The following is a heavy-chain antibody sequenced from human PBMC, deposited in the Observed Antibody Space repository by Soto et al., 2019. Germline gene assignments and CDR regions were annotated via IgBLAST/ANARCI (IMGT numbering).Heavy chain of an antibody. J-gene: IGHJ3*02. Sequence: GESLKISCQGSGYSFTSYWIGWVRQMPGKGLEWMGIIYPGDSDTRYSPSFQGQVTISADKSISTAYLQWSSLKASDTAMYYCARHSRRVYGSGSQGGFDIWGQGTMVTVS. D-gene: IGHD3-10*01. CDR2: IYPGDSDT. V-gene: IGHV5-51*01. CDR1: GYSFTSYW. CDR3: ARHSRRVYGSGSQGGFDI.